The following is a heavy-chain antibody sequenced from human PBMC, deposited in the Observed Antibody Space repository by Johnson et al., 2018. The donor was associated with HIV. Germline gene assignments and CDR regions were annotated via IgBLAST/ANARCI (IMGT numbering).Heavy chain of an antibody. CDR2: IYTDDSI. J-gene: IGHJ3*02. CDR3: ARDGYSSGWYGNDAFDI. Sequence: QVQLVESGGGLVQPGRSLRLSCAASGFTFDDYAMHWVRQAPGKGLEWVSVIYTDDSIYYADSVKGRFTISRDNSKNTLYLQMNSLRAEDTAVYYCARDGYSSGWYGNDAFDIWGQGTMVTVSS. D-gene: IGHD6-19*01. CDR1: GFTFDDYA. V-gene: IGHV3-NL1*01.